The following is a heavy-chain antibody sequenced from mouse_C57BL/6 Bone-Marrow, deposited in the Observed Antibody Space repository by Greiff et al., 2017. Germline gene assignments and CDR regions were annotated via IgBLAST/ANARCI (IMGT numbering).Heavy chain of an antibody. J-gene: IGHJ3*01. CDR3: TTWGVAY. CDR2: IYPENGDT. V-gene: IGHV14-4*01. Sequence: EVKLMESGAELVRPGASVKLSCTASGFNIKDDYMHWVKQGPEQGREWIGWIYPENGDTEYASKFQGKATITADTSSNTAYLQLSSMTSEDTDGYYCTTWGVAYWGQGTLVTVSA. CDR1: GFNIKDDY.